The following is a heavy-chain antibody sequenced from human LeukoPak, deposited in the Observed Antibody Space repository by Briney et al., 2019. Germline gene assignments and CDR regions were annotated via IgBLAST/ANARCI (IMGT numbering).Heavy chain of an antibody. CDR2: INPSGGST. CDR3: ARGPGRYYFDY. V-gene: IGHV1-46*01. J-gene: IGHJ4*02. Sequence: ASVKVSCMASGYTFTNYYMHWVRQAPGQGLEWMGIINPSGGSTTYAQKFQGRVTMTRDTSTSTVYMELSSLRSEDTALYYCARGPGRYYFDYWGQRTLVTVSS. CDR1: GYTFTNYY.